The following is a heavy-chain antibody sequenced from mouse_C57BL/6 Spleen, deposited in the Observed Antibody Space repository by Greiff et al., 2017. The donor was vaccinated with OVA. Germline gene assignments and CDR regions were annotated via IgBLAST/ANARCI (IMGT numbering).Heavy chain of an antibody. D-gene: IGHD1-1*01. V-gene: IGHV1-42*01. CDR3: ANYGSSHWYFDV. Sequence: EVHLVESGPELVKPGASVKISCKASGYSFTGYYMNWVKQSPEKSLEWIGEINPSTGGTTYNQKFKAKATLTVDKSSSTAYMQLKSLTSEDSAVYYCANYGSSHWYFDVWGTGTTVTVSS. CDR1: GYSFTGYY. J-gene: IGHJ1*03. CDR2: INPSTGGT.